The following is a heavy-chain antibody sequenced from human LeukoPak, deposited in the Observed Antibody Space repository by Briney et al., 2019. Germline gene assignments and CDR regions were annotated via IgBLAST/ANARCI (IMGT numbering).Heavy chain of an antibody. J-gene: IGHJ4*02. D-gene: IGHD1-26*01. CDR2: IRSKAYGGTT. V-gene: IGHV3-49*04. CDR1: GFTFGDYA. Sequence: GGSLGLSCTASGFTFGDYAMSWVRQAPGKGLEWVGFIRSKAYGGTTEYAASVKGRFTISRDDSKSIAYLQMNSLKTEDTAVYYCTARRGGSRLDYWGQGTLVTVSS. CDR3: TARRGGSRLDY.